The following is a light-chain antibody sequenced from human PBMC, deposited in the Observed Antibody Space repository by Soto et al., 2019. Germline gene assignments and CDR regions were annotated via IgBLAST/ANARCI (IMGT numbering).Light chain of an antibody. CDR2: GAS. J-gene: IGKJ1*01. V-gene: IGKV3-11*01. CDR3: QQSYSTPRT. Sequence: EIVLTQSPATLSLSPGERATLSCRASQSVSSHLAWYQQKPGQAPSLLIYGASSRATGIPDRFSGSGSGTDFTLTISRLEPEDFATYYCQQSYSTPRTFGQGTKVDIK. CDR1: QSVSSH.